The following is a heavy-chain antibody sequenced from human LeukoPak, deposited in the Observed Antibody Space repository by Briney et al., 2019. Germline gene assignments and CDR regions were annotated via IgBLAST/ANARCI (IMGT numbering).Heavy chain of an antibody. CDR2: ISGSGGST. CDR3: AKVPRTYYYDSSGYYYFDY. D-gene: IGHD3-22*01. CDR1: GFTFSSHA. V-gene: IGHV3-23*01. J-gene: IGHJ4*02. Sequence: GGSLRLSCAASGFTFSSHAMSWVRQAPGKGLEWVSAISGSGGSTYYADSVKGRFTISRDNSKNTLYLQMNSLRAEDTAVYYCAKVPRTYYYDSSGYYYFDYWGQGTLVTVSS.